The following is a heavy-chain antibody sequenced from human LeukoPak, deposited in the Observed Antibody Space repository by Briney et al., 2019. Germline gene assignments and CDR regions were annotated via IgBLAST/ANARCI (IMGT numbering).Heavy chain of an antibody. D-gene: IGHD3-3*01. CDR1: GFTFSSYW. Sequence: RPGGSLRLSCAASGFTFSSYWMSWVRQAPGKGLEWVANIKQDGSEKYYVDSVKGRFTISRDNAKNSLYLQMNSLRAEDTALYYCAKTGDYDFWSGYYEYYGMDVWGQGTTVTVSS. V-gene: IGHV3-7*03. CDR3: AKTGDYDFWSGYYEYYGMDV. CDR2: IKQDGSEK. J-gene: IGHJ6*02.